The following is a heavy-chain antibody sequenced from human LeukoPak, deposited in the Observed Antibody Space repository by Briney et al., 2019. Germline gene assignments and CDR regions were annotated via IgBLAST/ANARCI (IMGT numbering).Heavy chain of an antibody. CDR3: ARGFTAGALGYFDL. CDR2: IYYSGST. Sequence: SETLSLTCTVSGGSISSGGYYWSWIRQHPGKGLEWIGYIYYSGSTYYNPSLKSRVTISVDTSKNQFSLELSSVTAADTAVYYCARGFTAGALGYFDLWGRGTLVTVSS. J-gene: IGHJ2*01. V-gene: IGHV4-31*03. CDR1: GGSISSGGYY. D-gene: IGHD1-14*01.